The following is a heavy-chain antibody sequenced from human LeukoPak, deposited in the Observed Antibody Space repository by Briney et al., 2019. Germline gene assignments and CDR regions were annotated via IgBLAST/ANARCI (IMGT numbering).Heavy chain of an antibody. CDR1: GFTFSSYW. D-gene: IGHD3-9*01. J-gene: IGHJ4*02. V-gene: IGHV3-7*01. CDR2: IKQDGSEK. CDR3: ARVFGLRYFDWLPIFDY. Sequence: GGSLRLSCAASGFTFSSYWMSWVRQAPGTGLEWVANIKQDGSEKNYVDSVKGRFTISRDNAKNSLYLQMNSLRAEDTAVYYCARVFGLRYFDWLPIFDYWGQGTLVTVSS.